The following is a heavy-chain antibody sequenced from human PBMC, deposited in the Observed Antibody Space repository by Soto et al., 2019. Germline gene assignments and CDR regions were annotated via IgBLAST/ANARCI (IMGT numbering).Heavy chain of an antibody. D-gene: IGHD2-21*02. CDR1: GFSLSTTGVG. J-gene: IGHJ6*02. CDR2: IYWDDDK. Sequence: QITLKESGPTLVKPTQTLTLTCSFSGFSLSTTGVGVGWIRQPPGKALEWLALIYWDDDKRYNPSLNSRLTITKDTSKNQVVLAMTNMDPVYTATYYCVHSRCGGDCLQSYSSHSYYGLDVWGQGTTVTVSS. CDR3: VHSRCGGDCLQSYSSHSYYGLDV. V-gene: IGHV2-5*02.